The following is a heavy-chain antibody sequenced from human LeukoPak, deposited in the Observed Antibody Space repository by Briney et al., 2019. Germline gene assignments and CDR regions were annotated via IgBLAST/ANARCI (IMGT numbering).Heavy chain of an antibody. CDR2: ISSSGNTI. D-gene: IGHD6-6*01. CDR3: ARGPSIAARYDAFDI. V-gene: IGHV3-48*03. Sequence: GGSLRLSCAASEFTFTSYELNWVRQAPGKGLEWVSYISSSGNTISYADSVKGRSTISRDNAKNSLYLQVISLRAEDTAVYYCARGPSIAARYDAFDIWGQGTMVTVSS. CDR1: EFTFTSYE. J-gene: IGHJ3*02.